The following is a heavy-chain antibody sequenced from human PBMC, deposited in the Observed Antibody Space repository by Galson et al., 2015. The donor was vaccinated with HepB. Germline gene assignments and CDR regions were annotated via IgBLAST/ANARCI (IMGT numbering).Heavy chain of an antibody. J-gene: IGHJ4*02. CDR2: ISGSGGST. V-gene: IGHV3-23*01. D-gene: IGHD3/OR15-3a*01. CDR1: GFTFSNYA. CDR3: AKSGLFIYFDY. Sequence: SLRLSCAASGFTFSNYAMSWVRQAPGKGLEWVSTISGSGGSTYYAESVKGRFTISRGNSKNTLYLQMNTLRAEDSAVYYCAKSGLFIYFDYWGQGTLVTVSS.